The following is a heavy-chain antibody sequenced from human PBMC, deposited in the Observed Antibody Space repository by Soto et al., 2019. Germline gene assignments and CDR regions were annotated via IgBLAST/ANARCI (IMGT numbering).Heavy chain of an antibody. CDR2: MQPSTGRT. J-gene: IGHJ4*02. D-gene: IGHD1-26*01. CDR3: ARGVSAGVDY. Sequence: ASVKVYCKASGYSFTSLYINWVRQTAGQGLEWMGWMQPSTGRTGYAQKFQGRVTMTRDTSINTAYMELTTLTSDDTAFYYCARGVSAGVDYWGQGTLVTVSS. V-gene: IGHV1-8*01. CDR1: GYSFTSLY.